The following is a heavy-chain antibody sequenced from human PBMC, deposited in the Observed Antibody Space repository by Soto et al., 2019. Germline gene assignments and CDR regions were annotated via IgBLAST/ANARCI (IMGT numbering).Heavy chain of an antibody. CDR2: IYYSGST. CDR3: VRTNYFDY. J-gene: IGHJ4*02. CDR1: GGSISNYY. V-gene: IGHV4-59*08. Sequence: QVRLQESGPGLVKPSETLSLTCTVSGGSISNYYWSWIRQPPGKGLEWIGYIYYSGSTNYNPSLKSRVTISVDTSKNQFSLKLRSVTAADTAVYYCVRTNYFDYWGQGTLVTVSS. D-gene: IGHD4-17*01.